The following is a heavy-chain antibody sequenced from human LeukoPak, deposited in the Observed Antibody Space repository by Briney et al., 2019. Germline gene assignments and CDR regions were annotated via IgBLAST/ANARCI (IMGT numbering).Heavy chain of an antibody. CDR2: LYHGDSV. V-gene: IGHV4-38-2*01. Sequence: SETLSLTCAVSGYSISNGYYWVWIRQPPGKGLEWIGSLYHGDSVYYNTALESRVSMSVDTSTNQFSLKLSYVTAADTAVYYCARQHDSYYYDCIDVWGSGTTVTVSS. J-gene: IGHJ6*03. CDR1: GYSISNGYY. CDR3: ARQHDSYYYDCIDV.